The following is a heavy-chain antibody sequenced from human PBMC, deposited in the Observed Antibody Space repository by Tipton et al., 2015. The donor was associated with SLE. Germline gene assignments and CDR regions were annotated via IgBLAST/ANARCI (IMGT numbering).Heavy chain of an antibody. V-gene: IGHV3-23*01. CDR1: GFTFSSYA. CDR2: ISDSGGST. D-gene: IGHD3-22*01. J-gene: IGHJ4*02. Sequence: SLRLSCAASGFTFSSYAMSWVRQAPGKGLEWVSAISDSGGSTYYADSVKGRFTISRDNSKNTLYLQMNSLRAEDTAVYYCAKDYYYDSSGYDYWGQGTLVTVSS. CDR3: AKDYYYDSSGYDY.